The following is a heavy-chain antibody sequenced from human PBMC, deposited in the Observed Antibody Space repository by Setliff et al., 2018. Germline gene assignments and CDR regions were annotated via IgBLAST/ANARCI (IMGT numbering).Heavy chain of an antibody. Sequence: GGSLRLSCAASGFTFSSYSMNWVRQAPGKGLEWVSYISSSSSTIYYADSVKGRFTISRDNAKNSLYLQMNSLRAEDTAVYYCVRDRGSGSYFLRYFDYWGQGTLVTVSS. CDR2: ISSSSSTI. J-gene: IGHJ4*02. CDR3: VRDRGSGSYFLRYFDY. D-gene: IGHD1-26*01. CDR1: GFTFSSYS. V-gene: IGHV3-48*01.